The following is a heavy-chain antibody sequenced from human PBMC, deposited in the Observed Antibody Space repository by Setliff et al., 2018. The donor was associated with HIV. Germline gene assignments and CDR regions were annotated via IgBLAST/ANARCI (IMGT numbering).Heavy chain of an antibody. J-gene: IGHJ4*02. V-gene: IGHV4-39*07. Sequence: PSETLSLTCAVSGDSITSRNYHWDWVRQPPGKGLEWIGSLFYTGSTSCNPSLKSRLTMSMDTSKDQFSLRLVSLTTADTAVYYCARSIYGSGTYPLDVWGPGTLVTVSS. CDR3: ARSIYGSGTYPLDV. D-gene: IGHD3-10*01. CDR1: GDSITSRNYH. CDR2: LFYTGST.